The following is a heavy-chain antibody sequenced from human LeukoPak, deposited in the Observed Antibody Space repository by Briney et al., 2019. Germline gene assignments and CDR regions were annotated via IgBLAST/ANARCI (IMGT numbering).Heavy chain of an antibody. J-gene: IGHJ4*02. CDR2: ISYDGSNK. CDR1: GFTFSSYG. CDR3: AKDVGDFTIFGVADFDY. D-gene: IGHD3-3*01. V-gene: IGHV3-30*18. Sequence: GRSLRLSCAASGFTFSSYGMHWVRQAPGKGLEWVAVISYDGSNKYYADSVKGRFTISRDNSKNTLYLQMNSLRAEDTAVYYCAKDVGDFTIFGVADFDYWGQGTLVTVSS.